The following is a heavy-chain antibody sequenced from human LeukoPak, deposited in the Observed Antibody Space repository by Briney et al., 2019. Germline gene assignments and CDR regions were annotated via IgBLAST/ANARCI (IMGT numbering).Heavy chain of an antibody. CDR2: IHNSVTT. CDR3: ASTYYYNLGSFPFDF. V-gene: IGHV4-34*01. D-gene: IGHD3-10*01. J-gene: IGHJ4*02. CDR1: GGPFICYF. Sequence: SETLSLTCAVSGGPFICYFWSWIRQSSGKGLEWIGEIHNSVTTNYNPSLHSRVTISADTSKNQFYLNLSSVTAADTAVYYCASTYYYNLGSFPFDFWGQGTLVTVSS.